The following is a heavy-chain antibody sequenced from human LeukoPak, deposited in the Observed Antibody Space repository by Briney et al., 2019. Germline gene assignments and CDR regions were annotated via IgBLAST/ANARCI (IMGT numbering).Heavy chain of an antibody. J-gene: IGHJ6*02. CDR2: ISKSGDHI. D-gene: IGHD3-16*01. Sequence: PGGSLRLSCAVSGLTFNNYAMSWVRQAPGKGLEWVSAISKSGDHIYYAASAKGRFTIYRDNSKNTQYLQMNSLRAEGTAVYYCATSWGPDTSAFRWGRDGMDVWGQGTTVIVS. CDR3: ATSWGPDTSAFRWGRDGMDV. CDR1: GLTFNNYA. V-gene: IGHV3-23*01.